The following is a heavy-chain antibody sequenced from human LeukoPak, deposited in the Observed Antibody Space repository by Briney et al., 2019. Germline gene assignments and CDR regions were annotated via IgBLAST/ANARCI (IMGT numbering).Heavy chain of an antibody. J-gene: IGHJ3*02. Sequence: PSETLSLTCTVPGGSISSYYWSWIRQPPGKGLEWIGYIYYSGSTNYNPSLKSRVTISVDTSKNQFSLKLSSVTAADTAVYYCARAPLSRYSGIPFDIWGQGTMVTVSS. CDR1: GGSISSYY. CDR2: IYYSGST. D-gene: IGHD1-26*01. CDR3: ARAPLSRYSGIPFDI. V-gene: IGHV4-59*01.